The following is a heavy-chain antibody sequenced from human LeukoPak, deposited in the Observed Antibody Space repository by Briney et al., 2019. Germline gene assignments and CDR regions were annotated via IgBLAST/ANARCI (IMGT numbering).Heavy chain of an antibody. CDR3: ARSMITFGGVIVISLDAFDI. CDR2: IYPGDSDT. CDR1: GYSFASYW. V-gene: IGHV5-51*01. Sequence: GESLKISCKGSGYSFASYWIGWVRQMPGKGLEWMGIIYPGDSDTRFSPSFHGQVTISADKSISTAYLQWSSLKASDTAMYYCARSMITFGGVIVISLDAFDIWGQGTMVTVSS. D-gene: IGHD3-16*02. J-gene: IGHJ3*02.